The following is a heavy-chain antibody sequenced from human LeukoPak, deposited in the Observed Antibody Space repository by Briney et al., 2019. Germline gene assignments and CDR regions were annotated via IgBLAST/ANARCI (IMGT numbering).Heavy chain of an antibody. V-gene: IGHV4-38-2*01. CDR1: GYSNSSGYY. CDR3: ARLAAAGTFYFDY. D-gene: IGHD6-13*01. J-gene: IGHJ4*02. Sequence: SETLSFTCAVSGYSNSSGYYWGWIRQPPGKGLEWIGSIYHSGSTYYNPSLKSRVTISVDTSKNQFSLKLSAVTAAYTAVCYCARLAAAGTFYFDYWGQGTLVTVSS. CDR2: IYHSGST.